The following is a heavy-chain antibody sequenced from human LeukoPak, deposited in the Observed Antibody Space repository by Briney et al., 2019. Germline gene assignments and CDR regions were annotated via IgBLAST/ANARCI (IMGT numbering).Heavy chain of an antibody. D-gene: IGHD3-22*01. Sequence: GASVKVSCKASGYTFTNYYIHWVRQAPGQGLECMGIINPSGGSTSYAQKFQGRVTMTRDTSTSTAYMELRNLRSDDTAVYYCARARNYYDSSGYFQDFDYWGQGTLVTVSS. CDR1: GYTFTNYY. J-gene: IGHJ4*02. V-gene: IGHV1-46*01. CDR2: INPSGGST. CDR3: ARARNYYDSSGYFQDFDY.